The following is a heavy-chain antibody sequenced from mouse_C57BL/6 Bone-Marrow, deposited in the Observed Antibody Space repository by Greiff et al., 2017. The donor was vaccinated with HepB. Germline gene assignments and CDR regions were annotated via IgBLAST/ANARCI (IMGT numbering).Heavy chain of an antibody. J-gene: IGHJ3*01. CDR2: IDPEDGET. Sequence: VQLQQSGAELVKPGASVKLSCTASGFNFTDYYMHWVKQRPEQGLEWIGDIDPEDGETKYAPKFQGKATITADKSSNTAYLQLSSLTSEDSAVYYCARGNPSAWFAYWGQGTLVTVSA. CDR1: GFNFTDYY. D-gene: IGHD3-1*01. CDR3: ARGNPSAWFAY. V-gene: IGHV14-2*01.